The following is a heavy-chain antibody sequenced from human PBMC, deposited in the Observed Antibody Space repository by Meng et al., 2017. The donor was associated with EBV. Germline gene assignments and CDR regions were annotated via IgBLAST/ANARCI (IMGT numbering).Heavy chain of an antibody. CDR1: GCSVNNESYY. Sequence: QVQLQESGPGLVKPSEXLSLTCTVSGCSVNNESYYWGWIRQPPGKGLEYIGYIYYTGSTNYNSSLKSRVTISLDKSKNQFSLKLTSLTAADTAIYYCARGDYTNYPRWFDPWGQGTLVTVSS. CDR2: IYYTGST. V-gene: IGHV4-61*01. D-gene: IGHD4-11*01. J-gene: IGHJ5*02. CDR3: ARGDYTNYPRWFDP.